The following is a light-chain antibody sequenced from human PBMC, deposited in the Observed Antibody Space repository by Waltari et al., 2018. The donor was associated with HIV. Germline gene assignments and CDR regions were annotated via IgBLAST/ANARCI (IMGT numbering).Light chain of an antibody. CDR3: QSYDSSLSGSV. CDR1: RSNIQAGHD. Sequence: QSVLTQPPSVSWAPGQSGTIPSTRSRSNIQAGHDVPGYQQLPGTAPKLLIYGNSNRPSGVPDRFSGSKSGTSASLAITGLQAEDEADYYCQSYDSSLSGSVFGGGTKLTVL. J-gene: IGLJ2*01. V-gene: IGLV1-40*01. CDR2: GNS.